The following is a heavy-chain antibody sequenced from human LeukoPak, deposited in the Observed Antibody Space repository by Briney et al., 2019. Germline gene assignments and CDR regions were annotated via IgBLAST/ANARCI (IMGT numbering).Heavy chain of an antibody. Sequence: AGASLSLCCAVCGITVSTNHVSWVRQAPGKGLEWVSVIYSGGTTYYADSVKGRFTIPRDNSKNTLYLQMNSLRAEDTAVYYCARDRRDWGSTDYFDYWGQGTLVTVSS. D-gene: IGHD7-27*01. CDR1: GITVSTNH. V-gene: IGHV3-53*01. CDR3: ARDRRDWGSTDYFDY. CDR2: IYSGGTT. J-gene: IGHJ4*02.